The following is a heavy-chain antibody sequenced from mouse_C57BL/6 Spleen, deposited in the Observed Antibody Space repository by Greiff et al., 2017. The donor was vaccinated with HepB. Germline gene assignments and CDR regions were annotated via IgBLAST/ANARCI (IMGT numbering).Heavy chain of an antibody. Sequence: QVQLKESGPELVKPGASVKISCKASGYAFSSSWMNWVKQRPGKGLEWIGRIYPGDGDTNYNGKFKGKATLTADKSSRTSYMQLSSLTSEDSAVYFCAKGDGYYAGFAYWGQGTLVTVSA. CDR1: GYAFSSSW. CDR2: IYPGDGDT. V-gene: IGHV1-82*01. D-gene: IGHD2-3*01. CDR3: AKGDGYYAGFAY. J-gene: IGHJ3*01.